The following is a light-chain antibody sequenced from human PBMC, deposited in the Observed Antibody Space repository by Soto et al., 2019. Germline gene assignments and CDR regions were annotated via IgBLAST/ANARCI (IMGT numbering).Light chain of an antibody. CDR1: QSVSSSY. V-gene: IGKV3-20*01. CDR2: GAS. J-gene: IGKJ2*01. Sequence: EIVLTQSPGTLSLSPGERATLSCRASQSVSSSYLSWYQQKLGQAPRLLIYGASSRATAIPDRFNGSGSGTGFTLTISRLEPEDFAVSYCQPYSSSPPTYTFGQGTKLEIK. CDR3: QPYSSSPPTYT.